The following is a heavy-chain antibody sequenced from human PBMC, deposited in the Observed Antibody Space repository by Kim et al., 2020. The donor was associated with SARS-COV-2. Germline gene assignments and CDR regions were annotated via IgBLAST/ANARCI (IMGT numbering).Heavy chain of an antibody. J-gene: IGHJ3*02. Sequence: ASVKVSCKPSGYTFTGYYMHWVRQAPGQGLEWMGRINPKSGGTNYAQKFQGRVTMTRDTSISTAYMELSRLTSDDTAVYYCARVTNYGGNSDAFDIWGQGTLVTVSS. CDR1: GYTFTGYY. D-gene: IGHD4-17*01. CDR3: ARVTNYGGNSDAFDI. V-gene: IGHV1-2*02. CDR2: INPKSGGT.